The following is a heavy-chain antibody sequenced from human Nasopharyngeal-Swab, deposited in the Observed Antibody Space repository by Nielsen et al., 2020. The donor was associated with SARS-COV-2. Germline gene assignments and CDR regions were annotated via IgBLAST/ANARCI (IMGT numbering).Heavy chain of an antibody. CDR3: TRYDGQLGDY. CDR2: ISYDGGTE. J-gene: IGHJ4*02. V-gene: IGHV3-30*03. Sequence: GECLKISCAASGFTVSNYGMHWVRQAPGKGLEWVAHISYDGGTEYYAESVKGRFTISRANSPNTLSLQMHSLRAEDTAVYSCTRYDGQLGDYWGQGTLVTVSS. CDR1: GFTVSNYG. D-gene: IGHD6-6*01.